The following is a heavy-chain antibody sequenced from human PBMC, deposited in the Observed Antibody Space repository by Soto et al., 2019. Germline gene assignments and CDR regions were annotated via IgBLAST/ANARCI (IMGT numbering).Heavy chain of an antibody. CDR3: ARVEMATDSGAGGWFDP. Sequence: SETLSLTCTVSGGSISSYYWSWIRQPPGKGLEWIGYIYYSGSTNYNPSLKSRVTISVDTSKNQFSLKLSSVTAADTAVYYCARVEMATDSGAGGWFDPWGQGTLVTASS. CDR2: IYYSGST. D-gene: IGHD5-12*01. V-gene: IGHV4-59*01. CDR1: GGSISSYY. J-gene: IGHJ5*02.